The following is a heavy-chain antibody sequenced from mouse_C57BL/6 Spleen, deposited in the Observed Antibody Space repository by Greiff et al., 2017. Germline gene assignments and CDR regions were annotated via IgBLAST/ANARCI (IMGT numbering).Heavy chain of an antibody. J-gene: IGHJ2*01. D-gene: IGHD2-2*01. CDR3: ARPSMVTGLFDY. CDR1: GYAFSSSW. Sequence: VQLQESGPELVKPGASVKISCKASGYAFSSSWMNWVKQRPGKGLEWIGRIYPGDGDTNYNGKFKGKATLTADKSSSTAYMQLSSLTSEDSAVYFCARPSMVTGLFDYWGQGTTLTVSS. CDR2: IYPGDGDT. V-gene: IGHV1-82*01.